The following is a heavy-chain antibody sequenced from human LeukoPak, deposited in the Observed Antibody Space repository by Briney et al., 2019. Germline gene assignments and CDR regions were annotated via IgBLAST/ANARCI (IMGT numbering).Heavy chain of an antibody. CDR2: ISSSSSYI. Sequence: PGRSLRLSCAASGFTFSSYSMNWVRQAPGKGLEWVSSISSSSSYIYYADSVKGRFTISRDNAKNSLYLQMNSLRAEDTAVYYCARVQPQWHSFDYWGQGTLVTVSS. CDR1: GFTFSSYS. J-gene: IGHJ4*02. CDR3: ARVQPQWHSFDY. V-gene: IGHV3-21*01. D-gene: IGHD2-2*01.